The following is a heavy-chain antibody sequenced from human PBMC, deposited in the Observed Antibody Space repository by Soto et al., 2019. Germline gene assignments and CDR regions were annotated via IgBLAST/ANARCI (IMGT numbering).Heavy chain of an antibody. CDR3: ARHLQTPVTIFGVVNDPHFDY. V-gene: IGHV4-59*08. CDR1: GGSISSYY. Sequence: TSETLSLTCTVSGGSISSYYWIWIRQPPGKGLEWIGYIYYSGSTNYNPSLKSRVTISVDTSKNQFSLKLSSVTAADTAVYYCARHLQTPVTIFGVVNDPHFDYWGQGTLVTVSS. CDR2: IYYSGST. D-gene: IGHD3-3*01. J-gene: IGHJ4*02.